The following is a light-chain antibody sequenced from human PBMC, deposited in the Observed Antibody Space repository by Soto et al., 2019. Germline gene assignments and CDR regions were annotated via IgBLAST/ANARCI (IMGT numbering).Light chain of an antibody. V-gene: IGKV3-11*01. CDR1: QSINTY. CDR2: DAS. Sequence: ENVLTQSPATLSLSPGEGATLSCRASQSINTYLAWYQQKPGQAPRLLIYDASKRATGIPARFSGSGSGTNFTLTISSLQPDDFATYYCQQYTSYPITFGQGTRLEIK. J-gene: IGKJ5*01. CDR3: QQYTSYPIT.